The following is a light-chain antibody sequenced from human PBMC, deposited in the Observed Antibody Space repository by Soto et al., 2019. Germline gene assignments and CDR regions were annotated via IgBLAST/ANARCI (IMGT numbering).Light chain of an antibody. CDR3: SSYTSSSTLWV. J-gene: IGLJ3*02. CDR2: DVS. Sequence: QSALTQPASVSGSPGQSITISCTGTSSDVGGYNYVSWYQQHPGKDPKLMIYDVSNRPSGVSNRFSGSKSGNTASLTISGLQAEDEADYYCSSYTSSSTLWVFGGGTKLTVL. CDR1: SSDVGGYNY. V-gene: IGLV2-14*01.